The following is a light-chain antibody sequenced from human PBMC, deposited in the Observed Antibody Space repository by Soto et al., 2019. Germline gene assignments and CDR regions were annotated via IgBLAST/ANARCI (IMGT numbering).Light chain of an antibody. CDR2: GAS. V-gene: IGKV3-15*01. CDR1: QSVRRN. CDR3: QQYGRSPPFI. J-gene: IGKJ3*01. Sequence: EIVMTQSPVTLSVSPGERATLSCRASQSVRRNLAWYQQKPGQAPRLLISGASTRATGIPARFSGSGSGTEFTLTISRLEPEDFAVYYCQQYGRSPPFIFGPGTKV.